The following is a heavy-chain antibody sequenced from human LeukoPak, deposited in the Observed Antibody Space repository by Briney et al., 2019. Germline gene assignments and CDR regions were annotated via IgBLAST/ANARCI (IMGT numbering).Heavy chain of an antibody. CDR1: GFTFDDYG. D-gene: IGHD3-10*02. J-gene: IGHJ6*04. CDR2: ISSSGSTI. CDR3: AELGITMIGGV. Sequence: PGGSLRLPCAASGFTFDDYGMSWVRHAPGKGLEWVSYISSSGSTIYYADSVKGRFTISRDNAKNSLYLQMNSLRAEDTAVYYCAELGITMIGGVWGKGTTVTISS. V-gene: IGHV3-48*03.